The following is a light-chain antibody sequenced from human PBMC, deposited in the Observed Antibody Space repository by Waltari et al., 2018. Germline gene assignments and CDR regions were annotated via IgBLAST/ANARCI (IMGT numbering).Light chain of an antibody. CDR3: LLFYTDPQWV. CDR2: STN. CDR1: TGPVTSGHY. J-gene: IGLJ3*02. V-gene: IGLV7-43*01. Sequence: QTVVTQEPSLTVSPGGTVNPTWASSTGPVTSGHYPTWCQQKPGQAPRALIYSTNYKPSWTPARFSGSLLGGKAALTLSGVQPEDEADYYCLLFYTDPQWVFGGGTRLTVL.